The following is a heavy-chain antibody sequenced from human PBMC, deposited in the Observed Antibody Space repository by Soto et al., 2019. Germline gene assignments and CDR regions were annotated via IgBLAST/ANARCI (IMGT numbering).Heavy chain of an antibody. Sequence: QVLLVESGGGVVQPGRSLRLSCAASGLPFSSHAMHWVRQAPGKGLEWVALISHDGNWQHYVDSVKGRFIVSRDNSRNILYLEMNSLSGEDTAVYYCVRDYYHSSISCDVYDIWGQGKMVTVSS. J-gene: IGHJ3*02. CDR2: ISHDGNWQ. D-gene: IGHD2-2*01. CDR3: VRDYYHSSISCDVYDI. V-gene: IGHV3-30-3*01. CDR1: GLPFSSHA.